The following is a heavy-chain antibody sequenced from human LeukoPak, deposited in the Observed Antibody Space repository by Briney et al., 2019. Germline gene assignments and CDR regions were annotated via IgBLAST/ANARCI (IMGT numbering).Heavy chain of an antibody. D-gene: IGHD3-3*01. J-gene: IGHJ4*02. CDR3: TRDFGRSSYYFDF. Sequence: GGSLRLSCAASGFTFSSYNMNWVRQAPGKGLEWVSSISSSSSYIYYADSVKGRFTISRDNAKNSLYLQMNSLRAEDTAVYYCTRDFGRSSYYFDFWGQGTLVTVSS. CDR1: GFTFSSYN. V-gene: IGHV3-21*01. CDR2: ISSSSSYI.